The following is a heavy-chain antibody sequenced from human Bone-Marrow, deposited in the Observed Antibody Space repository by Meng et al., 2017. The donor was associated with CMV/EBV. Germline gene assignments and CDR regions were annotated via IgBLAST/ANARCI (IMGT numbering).Heavy chain of an antibody. V-gene: IGHV1-18*01. Sequence: ASVKVSCKASGYTFTSYGISWVRQAPGQGLEWMGWISAYNGNTNYAQKLQGRVTMTTDTSTSTAYMELRSLRSDDTAVYYCAKDQTYCGGDCYSVQGYWGQGTLVTVSS. CDR2: ISAYNGNT. CDR1: GYTFTSYG. D-gene: IGHD2-21*01. J-gene: IGHJ4*02. CDR3: AKDQTYCGGDCYSVQGY.